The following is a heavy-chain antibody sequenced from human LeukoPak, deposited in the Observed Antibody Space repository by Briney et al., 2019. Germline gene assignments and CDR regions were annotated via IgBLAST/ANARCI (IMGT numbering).Heavy chain of an antibody. D-gene: IGHD6-6*01. Sequence: GGSLRLSCAASGFTFSSYSMNWVRQAPGKGLEWVSSISSSSSYIYYADSVKGRSTISSDNAENSLYLQMNSLRAEDTAVYYCAGRRTLEYSSSYDFDYWGRGALVTVSS. V-gene: IGHV3-21*01. CDR2: ISSSSSYI. CDR1: GFTFSSYS. CDR3: AGRRTLEYSSSYDFDY. J-gene: IGHJ4*02.